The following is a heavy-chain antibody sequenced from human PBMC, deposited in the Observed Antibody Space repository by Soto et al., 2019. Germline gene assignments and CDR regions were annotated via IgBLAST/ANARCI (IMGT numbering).Heavy chain of an antibody. D-gene: IGHD4-4*01. J-gene: IGHJ6*02. V-gene: IGHV4-4*07. Sequence: QVQLQESGPGLVKPSETLSLTCTVSGGSISSYYWSWIRQPAGKGLEWIGRIYTSGSTNYNPSLKSRVTMSVDTSKNQFSLKLSSVTAADTAVYYCARDPTVTTVWGTGYYYYGMDVWGQGTTVTVSS. CDR3: ARDPTVTTVWGTGYYYYGMDV. CDR1: GGSISSYY. CDR2: IYTSGST.